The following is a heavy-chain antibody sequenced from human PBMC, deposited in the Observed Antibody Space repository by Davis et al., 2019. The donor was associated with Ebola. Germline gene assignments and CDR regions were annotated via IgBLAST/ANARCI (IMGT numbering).Heavy chain of an antibody. Sequence: SVTLSLTSPIPSRSISSYYCSWIPPPPGKGLEWIWYIYHIGSTNYNPSLKSRDTISVDTSKNQFSLKLSSVTAADTAVYYCARTGRYSSSWAPNWFDPWGQGTLVTVSS. CDR2: IYHIGST. CDR3: ARTGRYSSSWAPNWFDP. J-gene: IGHJ5*02. V-gene: IGHV4-59*07. D-gene: IGHD6-13*01. CDR1: SRSISSYY.